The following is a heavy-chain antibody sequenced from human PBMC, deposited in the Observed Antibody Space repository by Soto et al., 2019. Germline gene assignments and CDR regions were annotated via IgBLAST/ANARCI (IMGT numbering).Heavy chain of an antibody. Sequence: GGSLRLSCAASGFTFSSYAMSWVRQAPGKGLEWVSAISGSGGSTYYADSVKGRFTISRDNSKNTLYLQMNSLRAEDTAVYYYAKDEYDILTGYYRSFDYWGQGTLVTVSS. J-gene: IGHJ4*02. CDR1: GFTFSSYA. D-gene: IGHD3-9*01. CDR2: ISGSGGST. CDR3: AKDEYDILTGYYRSFDY. V-gene: IGHV3-23*01.